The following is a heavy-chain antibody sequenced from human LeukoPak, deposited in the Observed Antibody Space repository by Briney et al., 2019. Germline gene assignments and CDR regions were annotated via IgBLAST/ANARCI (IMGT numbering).Heavy chain of an antibody. CDR3: ARQYHGSGREFLPSDY. CDR1: GGSISSSSYY. Sequence: PSETLSLTCTVSGGSISSSSYYWGWIRQPPGTGLEWLGSIYYSGSTYYNPSLKSRVTISVDTSKNQFSLKLSSVTAADTAVYYCARQYHGSGREFLPSDYWGQGTLVTVSS. V-gene: IGHV4-39*01. D-gene: IGHD3-10*01. J-gene: IGHJ4*02. CDR2: IYYSGST.